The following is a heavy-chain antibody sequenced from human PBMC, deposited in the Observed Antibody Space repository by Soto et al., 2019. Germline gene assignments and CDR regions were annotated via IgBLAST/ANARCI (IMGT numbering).Heavy chain of an antibody. J-gene: IGHJ4*02. Sequence: SETLSLTCTVSSGSISLYYWTWVRQPPGKGLEWIGEIYHSGSTNYNPSLKSRVTISVDTSKNQFSLKLSSVTAADTAVYYCARAPTYYGDNADYWGQGTLVTVSS. CDR1: SGSISLYY. V-gene: IGHV4-59*01. CDR2: IYHSGST. CDR3: ARAPTYYGDNADY. D-gene: IGHD4-17*01.